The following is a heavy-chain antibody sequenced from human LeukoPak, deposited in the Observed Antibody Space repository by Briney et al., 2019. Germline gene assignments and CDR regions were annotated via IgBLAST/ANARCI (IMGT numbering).Heavy chain of an antibody. CDR3: ARQSLTVFCGGDCFPIDY. J-gene: IGHJ4*02. D-gene: IGHD2-21*01. CDR1: GGSISSSSYY. V-gene: IGHV4-39*01. CDR2: IYYSGST. Sequence: SETLSLTCTVSGGSISSSSYYWGWIRQPPGKGLERIGSIYYSGSTYYNPSLNSRVTISVDTSKNQFSLKMSSVTAADTDVYYCARQSLTVFCGGDCFPIDYWGQGTLVTDSS.